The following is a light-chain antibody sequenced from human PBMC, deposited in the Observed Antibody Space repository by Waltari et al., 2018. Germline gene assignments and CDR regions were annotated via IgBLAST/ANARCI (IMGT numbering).Light chain of an antibody. CDR1: RSAVGGYNF. V-gene: IGLV2-8*01. J-gene: IGLJ3*02. Sequence: QSALTQPPSASGSPGQSVTISCPGNRSAVGGYNFVSWYQQHPGKAPKLMIYEVPTRPSGVPDRFSGSKSGNTASLTVSGLQAEDEADYYCSSYAGSNNLLFGGGTKLTVL. CDR3: SSYAGSNNLL. CDR2: EVP.